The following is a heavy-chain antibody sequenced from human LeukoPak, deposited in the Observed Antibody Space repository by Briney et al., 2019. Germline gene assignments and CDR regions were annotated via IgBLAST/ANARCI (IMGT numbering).Heavy chain of an antibody. V-gene: IGHV3-9*01. J-gene: IGHJ4*02. Sequence: GRSLRLSCAASGFTFDDYAMHWVRQAPGKGLEWVSGISWNSGSIGYADSVEGRFTISRDNAKNSLYLQMNSLRAEDTALYYCAKDMRYSSSWLFDYWGQGTLVTVSS. CDR2: ISWNSGSI. D-gene: IGHD6-13*01. CDR3: AKDMRYSSSWLFDY. CDR1: GFTFDDYA.